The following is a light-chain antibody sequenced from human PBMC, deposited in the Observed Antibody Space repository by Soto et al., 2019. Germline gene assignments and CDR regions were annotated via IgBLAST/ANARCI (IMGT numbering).Light chain of an antibody. Sequence: EIVMTQSPATLSVSPGESATLSCRASQGISSNLAWYQQKPGQAPRLLIYAVSTRATGVPPRFSGSGLETEFTLTISSLQSEDFAVYYCQQYSNWLALTFCGGTRVEIK. CDR1: QGISSN. V-gene: IGKV3D-15*01. CDR2: AVS. J-gene: IGKJ4*01. CDR3: QQYSNWLALT.